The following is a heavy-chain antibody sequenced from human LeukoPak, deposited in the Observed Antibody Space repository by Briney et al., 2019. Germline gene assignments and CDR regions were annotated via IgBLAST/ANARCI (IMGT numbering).Heavy chain of an antibody. D-gene: IGHD4-17*01. CDR3: ARDGDGDYGYEEYYYMDV. V-gene: IGHV3-48*03. CDR2: ISSSGSTI. Sequence: GGSLRLSCAASGFTFSSYEMNWVRQAPGKGLEWVSYISSSGSTIYYADSVKGRFTISRDNAKNSLYLQMNSLRAEDTAVYYCARDGDGDYGYEEYYYMDVWGKGTTVTVSS. J-gene: IGHJ6*03. CDR1: GFTFSSYE.